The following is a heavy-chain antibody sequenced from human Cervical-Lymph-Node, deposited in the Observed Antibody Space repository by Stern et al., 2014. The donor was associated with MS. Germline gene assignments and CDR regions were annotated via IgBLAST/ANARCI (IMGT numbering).Heavy chain of an antibody. J-gene: IGHJ4*02. CDR2: IFPSDSDT. V-gene: IGHV5-51*01. Sequence: VQLGQSGAEVKKPGESLKIACKGYGYSFSSYWIAWVRQMPGKGLEWMGMIFPSDSDTRYSPSFEGKVTISVDKPTSTADLHWRSLKASDTARYFCGREVALTAGLLGFWGQGTQVIVS. D-gene: IGHD3-22*01. CDR3: GREVALTAGLLGF. CDR1: GYSFSSYW.